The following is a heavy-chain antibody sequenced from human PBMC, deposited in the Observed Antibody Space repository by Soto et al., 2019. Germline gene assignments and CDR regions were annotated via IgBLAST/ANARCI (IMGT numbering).Heavy chain of an antibody. CDR2: INAGNGNT. CDR3: ARTVGYYYGMDV. V-gene: IGHV1-3*01. Sequence: QVQLVQSGAEVKKPGASVKVSCKAPGYTFTSYAMHWVRQAPGQRLEWMGWINAGNGNTKYSQKFQGRVTITRDTSASTAYMDLSRLRSEDTAVYYGARTVGYYYGMDVWGQGTTVTVS. J-gene: IGHJ6*02. CDR1: GYTFTSYA. D-gene: IGHD4-17*01.